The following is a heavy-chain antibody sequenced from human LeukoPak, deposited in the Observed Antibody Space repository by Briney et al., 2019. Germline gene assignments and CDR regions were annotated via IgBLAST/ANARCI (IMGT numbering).Heavy chain of an antibody. D-gene: IGHD5-18*01. CDR1: GGSISSYY. V-gene: IGHV4-59*01. CDR3: ARLAHGYGLDY. Sequence: SETLSLTCTVSGGSISSYYWSWIRQPPGKGLEWIGYIYNSGNTNYNPSLKSRVTISVDTSKNQFSLKLSSVTAADTAVYYCARLAHGYGLDYWGQGTLVTVSS. CDR2: IYNSGNT. J-gene: IGHJ4*02.